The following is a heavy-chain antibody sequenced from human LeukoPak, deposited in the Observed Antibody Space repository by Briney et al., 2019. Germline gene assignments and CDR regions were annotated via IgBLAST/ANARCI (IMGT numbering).Heavy chain of an antibody. J-gene: IGHJ5*02. Sequence: SGPTLVKLTQTLTLTCTFSGFSLTTSGVGVGWIRQPPGKALEWLALIYWDDDKRYSPSLKSRLIITKDTSKNQVVLTTTNMDPVDTATYYCAQWRRNWFDPWGQGTLVTVSS. V-gene: IGHV2-5*02. CDR3: AQWRRNWFDP. CDR1: GFSLTTSGVG. D-gene: IGHD3-3*01. CDR2: IYWDDDK.